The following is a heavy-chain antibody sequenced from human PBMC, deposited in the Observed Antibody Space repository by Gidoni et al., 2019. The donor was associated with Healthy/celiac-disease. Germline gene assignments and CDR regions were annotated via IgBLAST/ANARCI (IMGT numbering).Heavy chain of an antibody. CDR2: IDWDDDK. J-gene: IGHJ4*02. CDR3: ARIRGRYTPQIVDY. Sequence: QVTLRESGPALVTPTQTLTLTCTFSGFSLSTSGMCVSWIRQPPGKALEWLALIDWDDDKYYSTSLKNRLAISKDTTKNQVVLTMTNMDTVDTATYYCARIRGRYTPQIVDYWGQGTLVTVSS. CDR1: GFSLSTSGMC. V-gene: IGHV2-70*01. D-gene: IGHD1-26*01.